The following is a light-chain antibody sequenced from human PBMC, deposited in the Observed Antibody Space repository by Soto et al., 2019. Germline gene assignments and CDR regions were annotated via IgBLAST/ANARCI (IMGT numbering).Light chain of an antibody. CDR1: QSVTRSY. CDR3: QQYGSSQE. V-gene: IGKV3-20*01. Sequence: EIVLTQSPGTLPLSPGERATLSCRASQSVTRSYLAWYQQKPGQAPRLLIYGASSRATGIPDRFSGSGSGTDFTLTISRLEPEDFAVYYCQQYGSSQEFGQGTKVEIK. J-gene: IGKJ1*01. CDR2: GAS.